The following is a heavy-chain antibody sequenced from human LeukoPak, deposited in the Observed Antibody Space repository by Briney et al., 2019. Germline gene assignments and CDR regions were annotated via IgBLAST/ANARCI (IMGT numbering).Heavy chain of an antibody. CDR3: ARLNCGGDCYPQGYYYYGMDV. CDR2: IWFDGSNK. CDR1: GFTFSRHG. Sequence: GGSLRLSCAASGFTFSRHGMHWVRQAPGKGLEWVAVIWFDGSNKYYADSVKGRFTISRDNSKNTLYLQMNSLRAEDTAVYYCARLNCGGDCYPQGYYYYGMDVWGQGTTVTVSS. D-gene: IGHD2-21*02. J-gene: IGHJ6*02. V-gene: IGHV3-33*01.